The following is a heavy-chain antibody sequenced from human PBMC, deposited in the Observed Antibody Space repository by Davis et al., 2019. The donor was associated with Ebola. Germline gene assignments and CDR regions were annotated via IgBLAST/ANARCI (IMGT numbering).Heavy chain of an antibody. D-gene: IGHD3-10*01. CDR3: AAGRRITMVQGRWYYYGMDV. V-gene: IGHV1-18*01. CDR2: ISAYNGNT. CDR1: GYTFTSYG. Sequence: AASVKVSCKASGYTFTSYGISWVRQAPGQGLEWMGWISAYNGNTNYAQKLQGRVTITRDMSTSTAYMELSSLRSEDTAVYYCAAGRRITMVQGRWYYYGMDVRGQGTTVTVSS. J-gene: IGHJ6*02.